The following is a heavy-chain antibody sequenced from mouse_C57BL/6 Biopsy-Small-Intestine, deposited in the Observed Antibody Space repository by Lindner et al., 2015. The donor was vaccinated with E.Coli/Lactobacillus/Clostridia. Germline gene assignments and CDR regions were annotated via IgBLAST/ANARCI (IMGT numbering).Heavy chain of an antibody. CDR2: INPTTGGT. Sequence: VQLQESGPELVKPGASVKISCKTSGYSFTGYFMSWVKQGPEKSLEWIGEINPTTGGTTYNQKFKAKATLTVDKSSSTAFMQFKNLTSEDSAVYYCARSHAEGDFWGQGTTLTVSS. CDR3: ARSHAEGDF. CDR1: GYSFTGYF. J-gene: IGHJ2*01. V-gene: IGHV1-42*01.